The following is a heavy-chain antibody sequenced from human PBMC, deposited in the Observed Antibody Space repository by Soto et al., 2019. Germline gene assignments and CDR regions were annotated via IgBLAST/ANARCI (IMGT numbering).Heavy chain of an antibody. V-gene: IGHV4-39*01. D-gene: IGHD3-22*01. CDR3: ARLSRGYDSSGYSHPYYYNGMDV. CDR2: IYYSGST. Sequence: SETLSLTCTVSGGSISSSSYYWGWIRQPPGKGLEWIGSIYYSGSTYYNPSLKSRVTISVDTSKNQFSLKLSSVTAADTAVYYCARLSRGYDSSGYSHPYYYNGMDVWGQGTTVTVSS. J-gene: IGHJ6*02. CDR1: GGSISSSSYY.